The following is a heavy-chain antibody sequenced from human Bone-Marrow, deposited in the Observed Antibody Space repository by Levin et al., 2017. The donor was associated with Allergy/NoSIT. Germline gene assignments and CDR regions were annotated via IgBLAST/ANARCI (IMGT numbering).Heavy chain of an antibody. D-gene: IGHD5-12*01. V-gene: IGHV3-30*03. CDR1: GFTFSKYG. CDR3: ARGKGSEGGYDFIFDL. J-gene: IGHJ4*02. Sequence: HGESLKISCAASGFTFSKYGNQWVRQAPGKGLEWVAVISNDGSKKYYADSVKGRFTISRDNSADILYLQMDSLRAEDTAVYYCARGKGSEGGYDFIFDLWGQGTLVTVSS. CDR2: ISNDGSKK.